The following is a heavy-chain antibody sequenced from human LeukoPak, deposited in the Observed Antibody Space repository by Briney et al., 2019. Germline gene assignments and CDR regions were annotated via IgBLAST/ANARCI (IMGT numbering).Heavy chain of an antibody. CDR1: GYTFTSYY. CDR3: ARREGVVTGFDY. CDR2: INPSGGST. Sequence: ASVKVSFKASGYTFTSYYMHWVRQAPGQGLEWMGIINPSGGSTSYAQKFQGRVTMTRDTSTSTVYMELSSLRSEDTAVYYCARREGVVTGFDYWGQGTLVTVSS. V-gene: IGHV1-46*01. D-gene: IGHD2-21*02. J-gene: IGHJ4*02.